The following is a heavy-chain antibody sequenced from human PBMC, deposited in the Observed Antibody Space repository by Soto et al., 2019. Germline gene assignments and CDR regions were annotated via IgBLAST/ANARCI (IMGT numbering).Heavy chain of an antibody. CDR3: VRGRILRLRFGDFDS. Sequence: SEALSVSCTVYGWSFTFIGYYWSWIRHPPGKGLEWIGEINHSGSTNYSPSLESRVTISLDTSKNQFSLDLTSVTAADTAVYYCVRGRILRLRFGDFDSWGQGTLVTVSS. CDR1: GWSFTFIGYY. D-gene: IGHD5-12*01. J-gene: IGHJ4*02. CDR2: INHSGST. V-gene: IGHV4-34*01.